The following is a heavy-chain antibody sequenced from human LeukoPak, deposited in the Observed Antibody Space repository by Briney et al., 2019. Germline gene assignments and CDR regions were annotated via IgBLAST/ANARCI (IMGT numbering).Heavy chain of an antibody. CDR2: ISSSSGTI. CDR3: ARVAVPGTYDY. Sequence: GGSLRLSCAASGFTFSSYSMNWVRQAPGKGLEWVSYISSSSGTIYYADSVKGRFTISRDNSKNTLYLQMGSLRAEDMAVYYRARVAVPGTYDYWGQGTLVTVSS. J-gene: IGHJ4*02. CDR1: GFTFSSYS. D-gene: IGHD6-19*01. V-gene: IGHV3-48*01.